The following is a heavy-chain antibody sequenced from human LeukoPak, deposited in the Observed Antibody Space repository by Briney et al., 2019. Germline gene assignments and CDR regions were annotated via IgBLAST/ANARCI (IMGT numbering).Heavy chain of an antibody. D-gene: IGHD6-19*01. CDR3: ARGLAVAGTGDAFDI. Sequence: GGSLRLSCAASGFTFNSYDMHWVRQAPGKGLEWVAIMWYDESSKYYADSVKGRFIISRDNSKNTLYLQMNSLRAEDTAVYYCARGLAVAGTGDAFDIWGQGTMVTVSS. J-gene: IGHJ3*02. CDR2: MWYDESSK. CDR1: GFTFNSYD. V-gene: IGHV3-33*01.